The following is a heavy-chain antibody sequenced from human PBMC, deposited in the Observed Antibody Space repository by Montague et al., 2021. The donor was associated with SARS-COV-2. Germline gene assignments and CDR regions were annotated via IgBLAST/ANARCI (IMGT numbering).Heavy chain of an antibody. D-gene: IGHD3-10*01. CDR1: GGSFSGYY. Sequence: SETLSLTCAVYGGSFSGYYWSWIRQPPEKGLEWIGEINQSGRTNNNPSLKSRVIISVDTSKNQFSLKLSSVTAADTAVYYRARRGSSVWGVTVSAELDYWGQGILVIDSS. J-gene: IGHJ4*02. CDR3: ARRGSSVWGVTVSAELDY. CDR2: INQSGRT. V-gene: IGHV4-34*01.